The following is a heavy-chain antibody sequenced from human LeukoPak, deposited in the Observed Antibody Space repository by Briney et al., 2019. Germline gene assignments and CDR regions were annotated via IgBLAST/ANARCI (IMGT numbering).Heavy chain of an antibody. D-gene: IGHD6-13*01. CDR1: GFTFSSYA. V-gene: IGHV3-30*04. J-gene: IGHJ4*02. CDR3: ARDEFGYSSTWYLDY. Sequence: GGSLRLSCAASGFTFSSYAMHWVRQAPDKGPEWVAVISYDGSNKYYADSVKGRFTISRDNSKNTLYLQMNSLRAEDTAVYYCARDEFGYSSTWYLDYWGQGTLVTVSS. CDR2: ISYDGSNK.